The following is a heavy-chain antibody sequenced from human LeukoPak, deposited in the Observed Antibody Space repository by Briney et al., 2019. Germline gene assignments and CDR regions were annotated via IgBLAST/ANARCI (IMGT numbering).Heavy chain of an antibody. Sequence: GGSLRLSCAVSGFTFTDYWMNRVRQAPGKGLEWVASIRQDGGEKSYVDSVKGRFTISRDNTKSSLYLQINSLRAEDTAVYYCARDGTAAGLYFDLWGQGTLVTVSS. CDR3: ARDGTAAGLYFDL. CDR1: GFTFTDYW. D-gene: IGHD6-13*01. V-gene: IGHV3-7*01. J-gene: IGHJ4*01. CDR2: IRQDGGEK.